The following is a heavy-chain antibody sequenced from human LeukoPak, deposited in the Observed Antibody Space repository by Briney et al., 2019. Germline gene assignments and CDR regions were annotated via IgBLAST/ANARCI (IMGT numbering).Heavy chain of an antibody. CDR2: IYTSGST. CDR3: ARDSPGAVYSGYDSFFWFDP. CDR1: GGSISSYY. J-gene: IGHJ5*02. D-gene: IGHD5-12*01. V-gene: IGHV4-4*07. Sequence: SETLSLTCTVSGGSISSYYWSWIRQPAGKGLEWIGRIYTSGSTNYNPSLKSRVTMSVDTSKNQFSLKLSSVTAADTAVYYCARDSPGAVYSGYDSFFWFDPWGQGTLVTVSS.